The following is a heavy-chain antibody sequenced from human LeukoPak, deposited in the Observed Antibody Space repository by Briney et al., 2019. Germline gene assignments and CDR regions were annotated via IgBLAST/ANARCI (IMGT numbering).Heavy chain of an antibody. J-gene: IGHJ4*02. D-gene: IGHD2-21*02. CDR3: ARGEAFGYCGGDGCPYYFDY. V-gene: IGHV1-69*05. Sequence: EASVKVSCKASGYTFTSYYMHWVRQAPGQGLEWMGRIIPIFGTANYAQKFQGRVTITTDESTSTAYMELSSLRSEDTAVYYCARGEAFGYCGGDGCPYYFDYWGQGTLVTVSS. CDR1: GYTFTSYY. CDR2: IIPIFGTA.